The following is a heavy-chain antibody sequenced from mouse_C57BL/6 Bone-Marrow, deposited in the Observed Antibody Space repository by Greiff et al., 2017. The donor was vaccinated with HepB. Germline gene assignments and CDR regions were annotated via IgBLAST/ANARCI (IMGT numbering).Heavy chain of an antibody. Sequence: QVQLKESGAELARPGASVKLSCKASGYTFTSYGISWVKQRTGQGLEWIGEIYPRSGNTYYNEKFKGKATLTADKSSSTAYMELRSLTSEDSAVYFCAREDDGAWFAYWGQGTLVTVSA. D-gene: IGHD2-12*01. CDR3: AREDDGAWFAY. V-gene: IGHV1-81*01. J-gene: IGHJ3*01. CDR2: IYPRSGNT. CDR1: GYTFTSYG.